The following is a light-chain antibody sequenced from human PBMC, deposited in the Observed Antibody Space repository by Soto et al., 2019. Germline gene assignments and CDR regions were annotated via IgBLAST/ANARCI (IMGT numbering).Light chain of an antibody. V-gene: IGKV1-5*03. J-gene: IGKJ1*01. Sequence: DIQMTQSPSTLSASVGDRVSITCRASQSIGDWLAWYQQKPGKAPKLLIYKASNLQSGVPSRFSGSGSGTDFTLTISSLQPDDFATYYCQHYDSYSPTWTFGQGTKVHIK. CDR3: QHYDSYSPTWT. CDR1: QSIGDW. CDR2: KAS.